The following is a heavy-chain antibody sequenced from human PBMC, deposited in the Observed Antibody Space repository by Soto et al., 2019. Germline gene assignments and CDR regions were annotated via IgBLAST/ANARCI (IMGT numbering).Heavy chain of an antibody. V-gene: IGHV4-59*01. Sequence: ASETLSLTCTVSGGSISSYYWSWIRQPPGKGPEWIGYIYYSGSTNYNPSLKSRVTISVDTSKNQFSLKLSSVTAADTAVYYCARAPRGNYGYPSYFDYWGQGTLVTVSS. J-gene: IGHJ4*02. CDR3: ARAPRGNYGYPSYFDY. CDR2: IYYSGST. D-gene: IGHD3-10*01. CDR1: GGSISSYY.